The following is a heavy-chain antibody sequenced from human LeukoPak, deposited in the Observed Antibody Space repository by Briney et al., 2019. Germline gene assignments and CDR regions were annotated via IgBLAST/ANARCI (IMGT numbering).Heavy chain of an antibody. V-gene: IGHV1-18*01. Sequence: ASLKVSCKASGYTFTTFGINWVRQASGQGLEWMGCINVYNGNTNYAQKFQGRIIMTRDTSTNTAYMELRSLKSDDTAVYYCARPHRSIAARHGEYYYYMDVWAKGPRSPSP. J-gene: IGHJ6*03. CDR3: ARPHRSIAARHGEYYYYMDV. CDR1: GYTFTTFG. CDR2: INVYNGNT. D-gene: IGHD6-6*01.